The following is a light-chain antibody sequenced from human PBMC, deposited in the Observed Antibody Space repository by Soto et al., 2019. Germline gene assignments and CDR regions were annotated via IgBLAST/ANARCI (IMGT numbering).Light chain of an antibody. V-gene: IGLV2-14*01. Sequence: QSALTQPASVSGSPGQSISISCTGTSSDVDAYNYVSWYQQHPGKAPKLMIYDVSNRPSGVSNRFSGSKSGNTASLTISGLQAEDEADYYCGPYTTSSNYVFVTGTKVTVL. CDR3: GPYTTSSNYV. CDR1: SSDVDAYNY. CDR2: DVS. J-gene: IGLJ1*01.